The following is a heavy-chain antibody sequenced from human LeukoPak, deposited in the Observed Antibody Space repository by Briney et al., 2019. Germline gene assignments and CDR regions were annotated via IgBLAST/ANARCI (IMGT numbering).Heavy chain of an antibody. J-gene: IGHJ4*02. V-gene: IGHV4-34*01. CDR3: ARGRDY. Sequence: SETLSLTCTVSGGSISSYYWSWIRQPPGKGLEWIGEINHSGSTNFNPSLKSRVTISVDTSKNQFSLKLSSVTAAGTAVYYCARGRDYWGQGTLVTVSS. CDR2: INHSGST. CDR1: GGSISSYY.